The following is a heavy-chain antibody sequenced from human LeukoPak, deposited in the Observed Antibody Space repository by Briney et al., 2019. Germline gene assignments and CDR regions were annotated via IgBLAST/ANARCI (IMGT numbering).Heavy chain of an antibody. D-gene: IGHD5-18*01. J-gene: IGHJ3*02. CDR3: ARTNGRGYSYGSAFDI. CDR2: IYTSGST. V-gene: IGHV4-4*07. Sequence: PSETLSLTCTVSGGSISSYYWSWIRQPAGKGLEWIGRIYTSGSTNYNPSLKSRVTMSVDTSKNQFSLKLSSVTAADTAVYYCARTNGRGYSYGSAFDIWGQGTMVTVSS. CDR1: GGSISSYY.